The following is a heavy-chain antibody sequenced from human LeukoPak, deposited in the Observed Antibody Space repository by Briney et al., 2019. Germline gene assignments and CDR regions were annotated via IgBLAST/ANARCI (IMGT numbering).Heavy chain of an antibody. CDR2: ISAYNGNT. V-gene: IGHV1-18*01. Sequence: ASAKVSCKASGYTFTSYGISWVRQAPGQGLEWMGWISAYNGNTNYAQKLQGRVTMTTDTSTSTAYMELRSLRSDDTAVYYCARDPNSSGRGWFDPWGQGTLVTVSS. J-gene: IGHJ5*02. CDR1: GYTFTSYG. D-gene: IGHD6-19*01. CDR3: ARDPNSSGRGWFDP.